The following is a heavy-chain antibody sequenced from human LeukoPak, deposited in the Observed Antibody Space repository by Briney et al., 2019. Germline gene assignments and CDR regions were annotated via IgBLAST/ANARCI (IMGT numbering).Heavy chain of an antibody. J-gene: IGHJ6*03. Sequence: GGSLRLSCAASGFTFSSYAMSWVRQAPGKGLEWVSAISGSGGSTYYADSVKGRFTISRDNAKNSLYLQMNSLRAEDTAVYYCAGGSIAAPYYYYYMDVWGKGTTVTVSS. V-gene: IGHV3-23*01. D-gene: IGHD6-6*01. CDR2: ISGSGGST. CDR3: AGGSIAAPYYYYYMDV. CDR1: GFTFSSYA.